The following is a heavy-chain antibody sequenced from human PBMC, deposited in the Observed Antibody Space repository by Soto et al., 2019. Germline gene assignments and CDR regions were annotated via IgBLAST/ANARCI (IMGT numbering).Heavy chain of an antibody. Sequence: EVQLVESGGGLVQPGRSLRLSCAASGFTFDDYAMHWVRQVPGKGPEWVSGISWNSGSRGYAESVRGRFTISRDNAKNALYLQMNSLRAEDTAVDYCAKSKGDLEILKTTVTTFWGPFHIWGQGTMVTVSS. D-gene: IGHD4-17*01. J-gene: IGHJ3*02. V-gene: IGHV3-9*01. CDR1: GFTFDDYA. CDR3: AKSKGDLEILKTTVTTFWGPFHI. CDR2: ISWNSGSR.